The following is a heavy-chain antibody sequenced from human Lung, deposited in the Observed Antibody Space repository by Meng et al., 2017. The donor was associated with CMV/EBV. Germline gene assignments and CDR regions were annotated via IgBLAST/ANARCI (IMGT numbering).Heavy chain of an antibody. CDR3: ARARNGGSFT. Sequence: SXTLSLXCTVSGASISSGGYYWSWIRQHPGKGLEYIGYNYYSGSTYYNASLRSRVTISVDTSKNQFSLKLSSVTAADTATYFCARARNGGSFTLGQGTPVTVSS. V-gene: IGHV4-31*03. CDR2: NYYSGST. CDR1: GASISSGGYY. J-gene: IGHJ5*02. D-gene: IGHD7-27*01.